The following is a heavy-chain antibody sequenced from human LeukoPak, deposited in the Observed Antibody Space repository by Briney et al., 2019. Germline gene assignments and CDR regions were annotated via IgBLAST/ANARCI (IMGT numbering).Heavy chain of an antibody. CDR2: LYHSGTT. CDR1: GYSIAHGFF. CDR3: VRVEVPRDINDWYFDL. J-gene: IGHJ2*01. D-gene: IGHD2-15*01. Sequence: PSETLSLTCTVSGYSIAHGFFWAWIRQPPGGGLEWIGSLYHSGTTYYNTSLKSRISTSVDTSKNQFSLKLRLVTAADTAVYYCVRVEVPRDINDWYFDLWGRGTLVTVSS. V-gene: IGHV4-38-2*02.